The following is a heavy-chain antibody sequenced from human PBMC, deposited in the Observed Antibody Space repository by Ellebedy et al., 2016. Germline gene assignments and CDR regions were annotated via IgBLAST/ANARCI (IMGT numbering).Heavy chain of an antibody. CDR2: ISSSSSYI. V-gene: IGHV3-21*01. CDR3: ARANGIVALGHWFDP. J-gene: IGHJ5*02. D-gene: IGHD3-22*01. CDR1: GFTFSSYS. Sequence: GGSLRLSXAASGFTFSSYSMNWVRQAPGKGLEWVSSISSSSSYIYYADSVKGRFTISRDNAKNSLYLQMNSLRAEDTAVYYCARANGIVALGHWFDPWGQGTLVTVSS.